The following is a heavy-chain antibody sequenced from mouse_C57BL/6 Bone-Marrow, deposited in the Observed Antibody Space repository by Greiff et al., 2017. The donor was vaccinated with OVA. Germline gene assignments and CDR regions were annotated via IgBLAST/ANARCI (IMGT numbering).Heavy chain of an antibody. Sequence: EVKVEESGGGLVKPGGSLKLSCAASGFTFSSYTMSWVRQTPEKRLEWVATISGGGGNTYYPDSVKGRFTISRDNAKNTLYLQMSSLRSEDTALYYCARQRSNYVAWFAYWGQGTLVTVSA. CDR3: ARQRSNYVAWFAY. D-gene: IGHD2-5*01. CDR2: ISGGGGNT. J-gene: IGHJ3*01. V-gene: IGHV5-9*01. CDR1: GFTFSSYT.